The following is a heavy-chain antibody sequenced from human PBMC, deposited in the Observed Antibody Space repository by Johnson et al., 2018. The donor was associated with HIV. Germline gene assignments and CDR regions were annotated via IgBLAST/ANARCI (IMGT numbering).Heavy chain of an antibody. D-gene: IGHD6-6*01. CDR2: IRYDGSNK. CDR1: GFTFSSYG. V-gene: IGHV3-30*02. J-gene: IGHJ3*02. Sequence: QVQLVESGGGVVQPGRSLRLSCAASGFTFSSYGMHWVRQAPGKGLEWVAFIRYDGSNKYYADSVKGRFTISRDNSKNTLYLQMNSLRADDTAVYYCARVASIALRPDAFDIWGQGTMVTVSS. CDR3: ARVASIALRPDAFDI.